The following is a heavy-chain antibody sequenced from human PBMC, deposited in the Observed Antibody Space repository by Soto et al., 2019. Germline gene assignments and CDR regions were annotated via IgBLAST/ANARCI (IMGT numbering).Heavy chain of an antibody. J-gene: IGHJ4*02. V-gene: IGHV3-30*18. Sequence: QVQLVESGGGVVQPGRSLRLSCVVSGFTFRSHGMHWVRQAPGKGLEWLAVISNDGNTRYYADSVKGRFTISRDNSRDTLNLQMTTLRPEDTAVYYCAKDREDTAMTLDYWGQGTLVTVS. D-gene: IGHD5-18*01. CDR1: GFTFRSHG. CDR3: AKDREDTAMTLDY. CDR2: ISNDGNTR.